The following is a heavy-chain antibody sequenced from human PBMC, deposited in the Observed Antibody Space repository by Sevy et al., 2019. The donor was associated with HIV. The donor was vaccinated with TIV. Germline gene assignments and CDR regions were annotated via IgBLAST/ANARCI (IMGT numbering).Heavy chain of an antibody. Sequence: SETLSLTCSVSGGSISSYFWTWVRQSPGKGLEWIGNIYFTGNTDYSLSLKSRVTLSLDTSKSQFSLTLKSVTAADTAIYFCARDSTTRPRVLDYWGQGTLVTVSS. CDR3: ARDSTTRPRVLDY. V-gene: IGHV4-59*01. CDR1: GGSISSYF. CDR2: IYFTGNT. D-gene: IGHD1-1*01. J-gene: IGHJ4*02.